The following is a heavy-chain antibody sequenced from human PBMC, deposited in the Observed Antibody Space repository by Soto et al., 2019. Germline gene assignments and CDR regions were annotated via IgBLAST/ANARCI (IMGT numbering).Heavy chain of an antibody. V-gene: IGHV5-51*01. J-gene: IGHJ6*02. D-gene: IGHD3-10*01. CDR3: AGGGVRGVVTRTRDYYGMDV. Sequence: PGESLKISCKGSGYVFNHYWIAWVRQMPGKGLEWMGIIYPNDADTRYSPSFQGQVTISADKSTSTAYLQWTSLKTSDTAIYYCAGGGVRGVVTRTRDYYGMDVWGQGTTVTVSS. CDR1: GYVFNHYW. CDR2: IYPNDADT.